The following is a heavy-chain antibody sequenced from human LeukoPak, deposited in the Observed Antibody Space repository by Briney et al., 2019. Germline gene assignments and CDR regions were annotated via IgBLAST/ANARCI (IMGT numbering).Heavy chain of an antibody. CDR3: ASSLCSGGSCHPNLAAFDI. CDR1: GYTFSGYN. V-gene: IGHV1-2*02. Sequence: GASVKVSCKASGYTFSGYNMHWVRQAPGQRLEWMGWINPNSGGTNYAQKFQGRVTMTRDTSISTAYMELSRLRSDDTAVYYCASSLCSGGSCHPNLAAFDIWGQGEMLTVSS. J-gene: IGHJ3*02. D-gene: IGHD2-15*01. CDR2: INPNSGGT.